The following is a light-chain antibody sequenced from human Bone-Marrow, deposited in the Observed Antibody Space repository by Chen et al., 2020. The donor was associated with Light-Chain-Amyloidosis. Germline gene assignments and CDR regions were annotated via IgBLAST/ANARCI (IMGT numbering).Light chain of an antibody. CDR3: HQYENLPFT. Sequence: DIQMTQYPPSLSAYVGDRVIISCQASQDIITSLHWFQLKPGKAPKLLIYDASTLQTGVPSRFTGSGSGTHFTLAISSLHPDDIATYYCHQYENLPFTFGPGTKVEMK. J-gene: IGKJ3*01. CDR2: DAS. CDR1: QDIITS. V-gene: IGKV1-33*01.